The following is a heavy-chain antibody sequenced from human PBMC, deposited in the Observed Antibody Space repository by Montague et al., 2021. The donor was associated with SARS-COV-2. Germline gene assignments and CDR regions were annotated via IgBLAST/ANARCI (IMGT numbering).Heavy chain of an antibody. CDR2: INQSGST. CDR1: GGSFSGCY. D-gene: IGHD2-2*02. Sequence: SETLSLTCAVYGGSFSGCYWSWIRQPPGKGLEWIGEINQSGSTNYNPSLKSRVTISVDTSKNQFSLKLSSVTAADTAVYYCASLTLGYCSSTSCYSDWFDPWGQGTLVTVSS. V-gene: IGHV4-34*01. J-gene: IGHJ5*02. CDR3: ASLTLGYCSSTSCYSDWFDP.